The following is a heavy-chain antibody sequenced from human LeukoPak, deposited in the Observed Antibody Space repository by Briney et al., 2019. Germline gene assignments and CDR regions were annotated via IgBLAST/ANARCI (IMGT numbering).Heavy chain of an antibody. D-gene: IGHD6-19*01. CDR2: IHPGDSDT. Sequence: GEALKTSCYGPGYNLTNYWNGWVPQVPGEGLGGVGIIHPGDSDTRYNPSFQGQVTISADKSISTAYQQWSSLKASDTAMYYCARHSQAVAGLFDYWGQGALATVSS. CDR3: ARHSQAVAGLFDY. CDR1: GYNLTNYW. V-gene: IGHV5-51*01. J-gene: IGHJ4*02.